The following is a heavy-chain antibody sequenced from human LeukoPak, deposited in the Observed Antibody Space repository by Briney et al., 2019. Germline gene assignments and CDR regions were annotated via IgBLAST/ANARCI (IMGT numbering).Heavy chain of an antibody. V-gene: IGHV1-2*02. J-gene: IGHJ4*02. D-gene: IGHD3-16*01. CDR1: GYTFTVYF. CDR2: INCNRGDT. CDR3: ARDSLAESTWALDS. Sequence: ASVKVSCKASGYTFTVYFIHWVRQAPGQGLEWMGWINCNRGDTKYAEKFQGRVTMSRDTSTSTVYMDLSGLTSDDTALYFCARDSLAESTWALDSWGQGTLVTVSS.